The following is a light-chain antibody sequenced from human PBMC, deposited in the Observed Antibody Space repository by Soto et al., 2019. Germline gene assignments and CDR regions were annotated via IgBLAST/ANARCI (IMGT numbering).Light chain of an antibody. V-gene: IGKV1-39*01. CDR2: TAS. CDR3: QHYHSIPWT. J-gene: IGKJ1*01. CDR1: QSISSY. Sequence: DIQMTQSPSSLSASVGDRVTITCRASQSISSYVNWYQQKPGKAPKLLIYTASNLQSGVPSRFSGSGSGTDFTLTISRLQHEDVATYYCQHYHSIPWTFGQGTKLEIK.